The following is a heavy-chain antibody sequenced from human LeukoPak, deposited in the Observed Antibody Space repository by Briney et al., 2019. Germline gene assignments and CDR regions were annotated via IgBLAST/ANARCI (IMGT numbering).Heavy chain of an antibody. CDR3: ARALTFGGSPHY. CDR1: GYTFTSYG. D-gene: IGHD3-16*01. CDR2: ISAYNGNT. J-gene: IGHJ4*02. Sequence: RASVKASCKASGYTFTSYGISWVRQAPGQGLEWMGWISAYNGNTNYAQKLQGRVTMTTDTSTSTAYMELRSLRSDDTAVYYCARALTFGGSPHYWGQGTLVTVSS. V-gene: IGHV1-18*01.